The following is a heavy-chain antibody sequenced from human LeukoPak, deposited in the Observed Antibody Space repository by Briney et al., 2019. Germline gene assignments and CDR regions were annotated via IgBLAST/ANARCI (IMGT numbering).Heavy chain of an antibody. J-gene: IGHJ4*02. D-gene: IGHD2-2*01. CDR3: ARDDCSSTSCYLYYFDY. CDR2: ISAYNGNT. CDR1: GYTFTSYG. Sequence: ASVKVSCKASGYTFTSYGISWVRQAPGQGLEWMGWISAYNGNTNYAQKLQGRVTMTPDTSTRTAYMELRSLRSDDTAVYYCARDDCSSTSCYLYYFDYWGQGTLVTVSS. V-gene: IGHV1-18*01.